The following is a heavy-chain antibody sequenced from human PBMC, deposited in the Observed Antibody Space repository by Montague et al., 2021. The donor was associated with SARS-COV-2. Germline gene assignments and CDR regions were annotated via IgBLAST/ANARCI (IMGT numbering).Heavy chain of an antibody. Sequence: SETLSLTCAVSGGSITGFSWSWVRQPAGKGLEWIGLVTTSGTTNYSPSLRSRVTMSVDTSKTQFSLNLNSVTAADTAIYYCARTPTRPLSLDSWGQGTLVTVSS. D-gene: IGHD6-6*01. CDR1: GGSITGFS. CDR2: VTTSGTT. J-gene: IGHJ4*02. V-gene: IGHV4-4*07. CDR3: ARTPTRPLSLDS.